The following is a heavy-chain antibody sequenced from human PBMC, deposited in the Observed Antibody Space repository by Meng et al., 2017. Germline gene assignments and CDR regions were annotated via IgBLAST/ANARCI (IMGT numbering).Heavy chain of an antibody. D-gene: IGHD6-13*01. V-gene: IGHV1-2*06. J-gene: IGHJ4*02. CDR1: GYTFAAYW. CDR2: IDPNNDHT. Sequence: QVELGQSGPGVKKPGASVKLSCKSSGYTFAAYWIHWWREAPGQGLEWMGRIDPNNDHTQYAQNFQGRVTMTSDTSISTVYMELNGLRSDDTAVYYCARDEDISAAGKLFGDYWGQGTLVTVSS. CDR3: ARDEDISAAGKLFGDY.